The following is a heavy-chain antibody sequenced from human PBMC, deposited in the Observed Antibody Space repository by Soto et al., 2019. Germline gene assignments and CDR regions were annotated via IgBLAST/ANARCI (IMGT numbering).Heavy chain of an antibody. CDR2: INLDGSEK. Sequence: PGGSLRLSCAASGFTFRTYWLSWVRQVPGKGLEWVANINLDGSEKNYVDSVKGRFTISRDNARNSLYLQMSSLRAEDTALYYCARDGSTSWYSYDYHGMDVWAQGTTVTVSS. CDR3: ARDGSTSWYSYDYHGMDV. D-gene: IGHD5-18*01. J-gene: IGHJ6*02. V-gene: IGHV3-7*05. CDR1: GFTFRTYW.